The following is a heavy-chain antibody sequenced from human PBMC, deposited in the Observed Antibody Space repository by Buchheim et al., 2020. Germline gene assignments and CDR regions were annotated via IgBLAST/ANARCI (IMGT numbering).Heavy chain of an antibody. V-gene: IGHV3-74*01. D-gene: IGHD1/OR15-1a*01. CDR2: INEDGGAK. J-gene: IGHJ5*02. Sequence: EVQLVESGGGLVQPGGSLRLSCVASGFTFSSHWMHWVRQAPGKGLAWVSHINEDGGAKGYADSVKGRFPISRDNASHMVYLQMNSLRAEDTAVYYCARDLPRTGPCGQGTL. CDR1: GFTFSSHW. CDR3: ARDLPRTGP.